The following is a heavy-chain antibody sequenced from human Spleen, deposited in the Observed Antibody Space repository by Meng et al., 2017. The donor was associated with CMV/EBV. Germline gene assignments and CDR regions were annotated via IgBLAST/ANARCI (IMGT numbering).Heavy chain of an antibody. D-gene: IGHD2-2*01. V-gene: IGHV4-34*01. J-gene: IGHJ4*02. CDR2: INHSGST. CDR3: ARVRLIGYCSSTSCYFSRDYYGSGSSFDY. Sequence: IRQPPGKGLEWIADINHSGSTNYNPSLKSRVTISVDTSKNQFSLKLSSVTAADTAVYYCARVRLIGYCSSTSCYFSRDYYGSGSSFDYWGQGTLSPSPQ.